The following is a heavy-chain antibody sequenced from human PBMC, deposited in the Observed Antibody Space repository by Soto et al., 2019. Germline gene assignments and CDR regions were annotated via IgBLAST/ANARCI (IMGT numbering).Heavy chain of an antibody. Sequence: SETLSLTCAVYGGSFSGYYWSWIRQPPGKGLEWIGEINHSGSTNYNPSLKSRVTISVDTSKNQFSLKLSSVTAADTAVYYCARAMVRGVIIARTSRFDYWGQGTLVTV. CDR2: INHSGST. CDR1: GGSFSGYY. D-gene: IGHD3-10*01. J-gene: IGHJ4*02. V-gene: IGHV4-34*01. CDR3: ARAMVRGVIIARTSRFDY.